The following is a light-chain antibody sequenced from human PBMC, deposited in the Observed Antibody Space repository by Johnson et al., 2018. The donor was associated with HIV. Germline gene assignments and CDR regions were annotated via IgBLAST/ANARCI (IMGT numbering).Light chain of an antibody. CDR3: AAWDDTLKGV. J-gene: IGLJ1*01. CDR1: SSNIGSKA. Sequence: QSVLTQPPSTSGTPEQRVTISCSGSSSNIGSKAVNWYQQLPGTAPKLLIYKNNQRPSGVPDRFSGSKSDTSASLVISGLQAEDEADYYCAAWDDTLKGVFGTGTKVTVL. V-gene: IGLV1-44*01. CDR2: KNN.